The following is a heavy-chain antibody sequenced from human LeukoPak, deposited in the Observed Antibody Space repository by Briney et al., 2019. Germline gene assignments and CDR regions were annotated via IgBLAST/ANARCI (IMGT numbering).Heavy chain of an antibody. CDR1: GFIFSSYE. Sequence: PGGSLRLSCAASGFIFSSYEMSWVRQAPGKGLEWVSAISSSGGSTYYADSVKGRFTISRDNSKNTLYLQMNSLRAEDTAVYYCATTQKYYYGSGSNPAYFDLWGRGTLVTVSS. J-gene: IGHJ2*01. D-gene: IGHD3-10*01. CDR3: ATTQKYYYGSGSNPAYFDL. V-gene: IGHV3-23*01. CDR2: ISSSGGST.